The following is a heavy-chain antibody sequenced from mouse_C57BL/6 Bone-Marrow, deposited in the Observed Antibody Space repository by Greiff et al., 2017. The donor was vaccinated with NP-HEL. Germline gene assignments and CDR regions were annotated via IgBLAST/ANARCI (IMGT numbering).Heavy chain of an antibody. D-gene: IGHD1-1*01. J-gene: IGHJ2*01. V-gene: IGHV1-62-2*01. CDR3: SRHPPYGSGYGYYFDY. Sequence: VQLQQSGAELVKPGASVKLSCKASGYTFTEYTIHWVKQRSGQGLEWIGWFYPGSGSIKYNEKFKDKATLTADKSSSTVYMELSRLTSEDSAVYFCSRHPPYGSGYGYYFDYWGQGTTLTVSS. CDR2: FYPGSGSI. CDR1: GYTFTEYT.